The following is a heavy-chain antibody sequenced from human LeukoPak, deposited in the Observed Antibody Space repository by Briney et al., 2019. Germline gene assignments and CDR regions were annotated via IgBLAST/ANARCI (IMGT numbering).Heavy chain of an antibody. CDR2: IRYDGNNK. D-gene: IGHD1-14*01. Sequence: GGSLRLSCGASGFTFSNYGMLWVRQAPGKGLDWVSFIRYDGNNKLYADSVKGRFTISRDNSKNTLYLHINSLRAEDTAVYYCVKDNPLDYWGQGTLVIVSS. CDR1: GFTFSNYG. CDR3: VKDNPLDY. J-gene: IGHJ4*02. V-gene: IGHV3-30*02.